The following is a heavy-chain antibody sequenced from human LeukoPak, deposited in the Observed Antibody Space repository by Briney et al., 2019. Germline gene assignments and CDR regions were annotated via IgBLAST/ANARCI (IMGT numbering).Heavy chain of an antibody. Sequence: SETLSLTCTVSGGSISSYYWSWLRQPPGKGLEWIGYTYYSGSTNYNPSLKSRVTISVDTSKNQFSLKLSSVTAADTAVYYCAGAYDSSGYYPFDYWGQGTLVTVSS. CDR1: GGSISSYY. J-gene: IGHJ4*02. D-gene: IGHD3-22*01. V-gene: IGHV4-59*08. CDR3: AGAYDSSGYYPFDY. CDR2: TYYSGST.